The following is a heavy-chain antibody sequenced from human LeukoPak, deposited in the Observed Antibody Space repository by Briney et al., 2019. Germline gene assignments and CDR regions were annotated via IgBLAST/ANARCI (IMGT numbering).Heavy chain of an antibody. J-gene: IGHJ4*02. CDR3: ARPYGGYVDYSFDY. CDR1: GFTFSSYA. V-gene: IGHV3-30-3*01. CDR2: ISYDGSNK. D-gene: IGHD5-12*01. Sequence: GGSLRLSCAASGFTFSSYAMDWVRQAPGKGLEWVAVISYDGSNKYYADSVKGRFTISRDNSKNTLYLQMNSLRTEDTAVYYCARPYGGYVDYSFDYWGQGTLVTVSS.